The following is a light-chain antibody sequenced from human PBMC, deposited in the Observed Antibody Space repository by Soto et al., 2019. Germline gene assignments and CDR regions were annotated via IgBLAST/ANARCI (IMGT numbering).Light chain of an antibody. V-gene: IGKV1-5*01. CDR1: QYISSW. CDR3: QQYNSYSPLT. J-gene: IGKJ4*01. CDR2: DTF. Sequence: DLQMTQSPYSLSASIGDRVTITCRASQYISSWLAWYQQKPGKAPKLLMFDTFSLESGVPSRFSGSRSGTEFTLTISSLQPDDYATYYCQQYNSYSPLTVGGGAKVDIK.